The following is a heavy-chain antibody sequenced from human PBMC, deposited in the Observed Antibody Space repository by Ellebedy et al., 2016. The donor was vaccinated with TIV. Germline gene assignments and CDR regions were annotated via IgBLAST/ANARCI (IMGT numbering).Heavy chain of an antibody. CDR3: ARGRRDGYNDPALYYFDY. D-gene: IGHD5-24*01. Sequence: MPSETLSLTCTVSGGSISSYYWSWIRQPPGKGLEWIGYIYYSGSTNYNPSLKSRVTISVDTSKNQFSLKLSSVTAADTAVYYCARGRRDGYNDPALYYFDYWGQGTLVTVSS. CDR2: IYYSGST. V-gene: IGHV4-59*01. CDR1: GGSISSYY. J-gene: IGHJ4*02.